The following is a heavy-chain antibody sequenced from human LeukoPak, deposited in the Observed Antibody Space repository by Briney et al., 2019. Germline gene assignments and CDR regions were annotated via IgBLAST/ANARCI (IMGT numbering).Heavy chain of an antibody. D-gene: IGHD6-13*01. CDR2: MNPNSGNT. V-gene: IGHV1-8*03. CDR1: GYTFTSYD. Sequence: ASVKVSCKASGYTFTSYDINWVRQATGQGLEWMGWMNPNSGNTGYAQKFQGRVTITRNTSISTAYMELSSLRSEDTAVYYCARGCFSSWYSIYYYYYYMDVWGKGTTVTVSS. CDR3: ARGCFSSWYSIYYYYYYMDV. J-gene: IGHJ6*03.